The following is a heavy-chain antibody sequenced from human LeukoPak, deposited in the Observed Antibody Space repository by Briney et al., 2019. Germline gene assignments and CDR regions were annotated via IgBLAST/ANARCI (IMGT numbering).Heavy chain of an antibody. Sequence: GGSLRLSCAASGFTFSNAWMSWVRQAPGKGLEWVGRIKSKTDGGTTDYAAPVKGRFTISRDDSKNTLYLQMNSLRAEDTAVYYCAKDPLLFRGSYFGYWGQGTLVTVSS. D-gene: IGHD3-16*01. V-gene: IGHV3-15*01. CDR1: GFTFSNAW. CDR2: IKSKTDGGTT. J-gene: IGHJ4*02. CDR3: AKDPLLFRGSYFGY.